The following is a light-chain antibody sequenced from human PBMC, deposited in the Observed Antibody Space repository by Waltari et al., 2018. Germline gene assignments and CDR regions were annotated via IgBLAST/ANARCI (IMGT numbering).Light chain of an antibody. CDR2: KGN. Sequence: QTVVTQEPSLSVSPGGTVTLTCTLSSGSLSTTSYATWYQQTPGQAPRTLVYKGNSRSSGVPDRCSGSILGNKAALTITGAQADDECDYYCSLYMGSGICVFGGGTKLTVL. CDR1: SGSLSTTSY. CDR3: SLYMGSGICV. J-gene: IGLJ3*02. V-gene: IGLV8-61*01.